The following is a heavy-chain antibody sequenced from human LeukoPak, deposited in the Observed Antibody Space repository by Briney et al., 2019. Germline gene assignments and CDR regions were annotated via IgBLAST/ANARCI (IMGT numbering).Heavy chain of an antibody. D-gene: IGHD3-3*01. CDR1: GFTFSSYS. Sequence: PGGSLRLSCAASGFTFSSYSMNWVRQAPGKGLEWVSSISSSSSYIYYADSVKGRFTISRDNAKNSLYLQMNSLRAEDTAVYYCASHYDFWSGPDYWGQGTLVTVSS. CDR2: ISSSSSYI. J-gene: IGHJ4*02. V-gene: IGHV3-21*01. CDR3: ASHYDFWSGPDY.